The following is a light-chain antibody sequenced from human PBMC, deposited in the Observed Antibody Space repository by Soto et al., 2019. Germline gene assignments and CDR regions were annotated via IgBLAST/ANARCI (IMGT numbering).Light chain of an antibody. V-gene: IGKV3-20*01. Sequence: EIVLTQSPGTLSLSQGERATLSCRASQSVSSYLAWYQQKPGQAPRLLIYGASSRATGIPDRFSGSGSGTDFSLTISRLEPEEFAVYYCQQYGSSSRTIGKATKVEIK. CDR2: GAS. CDR3: QQYGSSSRT. J-gene: IGKJ1*01. CDR1: QSVSSY.